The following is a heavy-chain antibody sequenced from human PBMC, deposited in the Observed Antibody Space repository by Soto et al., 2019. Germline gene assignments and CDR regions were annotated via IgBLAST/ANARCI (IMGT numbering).Heavy chain of an antibody. V-gene: IGHV1-18*01. CDR3: ARAMLTVTTEPLESDP. Sequence: QVQLVQSGAEVKKPGASVKVSCKASGYTFTSYGIIWVRQAPGQGLEWMGWISAYNGNTNYAQKLQGRVTMTTDTSTSTAYMELRSLRSDDTAVYYCARAMLTVTTEPLESDPWGQGTLVTVSS. CDR1: GYTFTSYG. J-gene: IGHJ5*02. D-gene: IGHD4-17*01. CDR2: ISAYNGNT.